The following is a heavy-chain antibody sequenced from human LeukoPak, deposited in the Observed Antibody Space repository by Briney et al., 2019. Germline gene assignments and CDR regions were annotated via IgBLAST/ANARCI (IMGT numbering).Heavy chain of an antibody. CDR3: AKVRWDNSGWYYLDT. D-gene: IGHD6-19*01. V-gene: IGHV3-23*01. CDR2: ISGSGGNT. Sequence: GGSLRLSCAASGFTVSSNYMSWVRQAPGKGLEWVSGISGSGGNTYYADSVKGRFAISRDNSKNTLYLQMNSLRPEDTAVYYCAKVRWDNSGWYYLDTWGQGTLLTVSS. J-gene: IGHJ4*02. CDR1: GFTVSSNY.